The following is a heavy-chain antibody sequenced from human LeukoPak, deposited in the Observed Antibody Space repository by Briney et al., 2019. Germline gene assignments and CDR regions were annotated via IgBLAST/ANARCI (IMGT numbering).Heavy chain of an antibody. CDR2: IYHSGST. D-gene: IGHD5-18*01. CDR1: GGSISSYY. Sequence: SETLSLTCTVSGGSISSYYWSWIRQPPGKGLESIGYIYHSGSTYYNPSLKSRVTISVDRSKNQFSLKLSSVTAADTAVYYCARYSYGLDYWGQGTLVTVSS. CDR3: ARYSYGLDY. J-gene: IGHJ4*02. V-gene: IGHV4-59*12.